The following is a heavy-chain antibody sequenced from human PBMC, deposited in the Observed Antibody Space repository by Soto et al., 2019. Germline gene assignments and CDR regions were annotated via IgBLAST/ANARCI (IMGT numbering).Heavy chain of an antibody. CDR1: GYSFTDYP. CDR3: ARGDSTDCSTGVCSFFYNHDMDV. CDR2: INPKSGGT. Sequence: GASGKVCCTASGYSFTDYPIHWVRQAPGQGLEWLGRINPKSGGTSTAQKFQGWVTMTTDTSISTASMELTRLTSDDTAIYYCARGDSTDCSTGVCSFFYNHDMDVWGQWTTVTVSS. D-gene: IGHD2-8*01. J-gene: IGHJ6*02. V-gene: IGHV1-2*04.